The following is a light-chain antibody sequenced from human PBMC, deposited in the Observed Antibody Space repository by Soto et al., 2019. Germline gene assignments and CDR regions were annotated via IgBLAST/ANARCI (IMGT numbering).Light chain of an antibody. CDR2: ANN. Sequence: QSVLTQPPSVSGAPGQRVTISCTGSSSNIGAGYDVHWYQQLPGTAPKLLIYANNNRPSGVPDRFAGSKSGTSVSLAITGLQSDDEADYYCESYTGDASLGIFGGGTKLTVL. CDR1: SSNIGAGYD. CDR3: ESYTGDASLGI. J-gene: IGLJ2*01. V-gene: IGLV1-40*01.